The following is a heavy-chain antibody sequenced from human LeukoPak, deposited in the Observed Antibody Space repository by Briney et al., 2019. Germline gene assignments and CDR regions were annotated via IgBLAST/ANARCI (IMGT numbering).Heavy chain of an antibody. D-gene: IGHD6-19*01. CDR2: ISGSGGST. CDR1: GFTFSSYT. CDR3: AKLRSTGWYYFDY. V-gene: IGHV3-23*01. J-gene: IGHJ4*02. Sequence: PGGSLRLSCAASGFTFSSYTLNWVRQAPPPGMEWVSGISGSGGSTYYADSVKGRLTISSDNSKNTLYLQMNSLRAEDTAVYYCAKLRSTGWYYFDYWGQGTLVTVSS.